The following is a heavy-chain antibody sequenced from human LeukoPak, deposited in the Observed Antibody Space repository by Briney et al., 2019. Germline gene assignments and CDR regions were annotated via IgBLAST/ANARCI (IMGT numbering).Heavy chain of an antibody. D-gene: IGHD4-17*01. Sequence: GGSLRLSCAVSGFTFSTYAMSWVRQAPGKGLEWVAAISSSGGSTYYADSVKGRFTISRDYSKNTLYLQMNSLRAEDTAVYYCAKDTASFDWWGQGTLVTVSS. CDR1: GFTFSTYA. CDR2: ISSSGGST. CDR3: AKDTASFDW. J-gene: IGHJ4*02. V-gene: IGHV3-23*01.